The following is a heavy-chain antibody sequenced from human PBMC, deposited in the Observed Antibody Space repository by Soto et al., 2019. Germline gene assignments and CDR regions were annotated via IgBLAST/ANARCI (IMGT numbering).Heavy chain of an antibody. V-gene: IGHV4-31*03. Sequence: QVQLQESGPGLVKPSQTLSLTRTVSGGSISSGGYYWSWIRQHPGKGLEWIGYIYYSGSTYYNPSLKSRVTISVDTSKNQFSLKLSSVTAADTAVYYCARDSSDLDYYYYYGMDVWGQGTTVTVSS. D-gene: IGHD3-3*01. J-gene: IGHJ6*02. CDR3: ARDSSDLDYYYYYGMDV. CDR1: GGSISSGGYY. CDR2: IYYSGST.